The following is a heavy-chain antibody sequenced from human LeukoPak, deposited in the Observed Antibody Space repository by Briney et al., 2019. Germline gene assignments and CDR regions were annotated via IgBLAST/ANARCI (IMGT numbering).Heavy chain of an antibody. V-gene: IGHV1-69*05. J-gene: IGHJ4*02. D-gene: IGHD3-10*01. Sequence: GASVKVSCKASGGTFSSYAISWVRQAPGQGLEWMGRIIPIFGTANYAQKFQGRVTITTDESTSTAYMELSSLRSEDTAVYYCGRGYYGSGSSFDYWGQGTLVTVSS. CDR3: GRGYYGSGSSFDY. CDR2: IIPIFGTA. CDR1: GGTFSSYA.